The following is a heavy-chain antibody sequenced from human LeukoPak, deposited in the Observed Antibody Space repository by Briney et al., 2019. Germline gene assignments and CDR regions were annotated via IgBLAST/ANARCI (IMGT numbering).Heavy chain of an antibody. CDR3: VKDEAVTTFPLPFDY. V-gene: IGHV3-64D*09. CDR1: GFTFSSYA. D-gene: IGHD4-11*01. Sequence: PGGSLRLSCSASGFTFSSYAMHWVRQAPGKGLEYVSAISSNGGSTYYAVSVKGRFTISRDNSKNTLYLQMSSLRAEDTAVYYCVKDEAVTTFPLPFDYWGQGTLVTVSS. CDR2: ISSNGGST. J-gene: IGHJ4*02.